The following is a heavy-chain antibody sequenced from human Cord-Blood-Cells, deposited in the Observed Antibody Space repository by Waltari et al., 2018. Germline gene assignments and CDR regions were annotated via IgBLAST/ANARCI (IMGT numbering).Heavy chain of an antibody. J-gene: IGHJ4*02. V-gene: IGHV4-31*03. Sequence: QAQLQESGPGLVQPSQTLSPTCTVSGGPSSSGGYYWSWIRQHLGKGLEWIWYIYYSGSTYYNPSLKSRVTISVDTSKNQFSLKLSSVTAADTAVYYCATGNESSSFDYWGQGTLVTVSS. CDR3: ATGNESSSFDY. CDR2: IYYSGST. CDR1: GGPSSSGGYY. D-gene: IGHD6-6*01.